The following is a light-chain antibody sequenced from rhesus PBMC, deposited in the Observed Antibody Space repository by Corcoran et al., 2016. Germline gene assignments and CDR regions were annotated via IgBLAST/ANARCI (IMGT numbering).Light chain of an antibody. CDR3: QRYSNRRT. J-gene: IGKJ1*01. Sequence: ETVVTQSPATLSLSPGERATLSFRASQSVGSNLAWYQQKPGQAPNLLTVDASSRAPGIPDRFSGSGSGTEFTLTYSSLGPEDIGVYHCQRYSNRRTFGQGTKVEI. CDR1: QSVGSN. CDR2: DAS. V-gene: IGKV3-42*02.